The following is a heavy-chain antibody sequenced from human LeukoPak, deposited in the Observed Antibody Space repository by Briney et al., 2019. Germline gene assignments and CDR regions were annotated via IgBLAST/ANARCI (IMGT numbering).Heavy chain of an antibody. J-gene: IGHJ4*02. V-gene: IGHV3-30-3*01. Sequence: GGSLRLSCAASGFTFSSYAMHWVRQAPGKGLEWVAVISYDGSNKYYADSVKGRFTISRDNSKNTLYLQMNSLRAEDTAVYYCAREGPYSSSSCYFDYWGQGTLVTVSS. CDR2: ISYDGSNK. CDR3: AREGPYSSSSCYFDY. D-gene: IGHD6-6*01. CDR1: GFTFSSYA.